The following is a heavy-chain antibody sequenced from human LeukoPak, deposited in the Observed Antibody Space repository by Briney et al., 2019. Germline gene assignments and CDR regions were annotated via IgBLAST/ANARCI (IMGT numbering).Heavy chain of an antibody. CDR2: IIPILGIA. CDR1: GYTFTGYY. V-gene: IGHV1-69*04. CDR3: ARDSSGWSTSYYYYGMDV. D-gene: IGHD6-19*01. J-gene: IGHJ6*02. Sequence: GASVKVSCKASGYTFTGYYMHWVRQAPGQGLEWMGRIIPILGIANYAQKFQGRVTITADKSTSTAYMELSSLRSEDTAVYYCARDSSGWSTSYYYYGMDVWGQGTTVTVSS.